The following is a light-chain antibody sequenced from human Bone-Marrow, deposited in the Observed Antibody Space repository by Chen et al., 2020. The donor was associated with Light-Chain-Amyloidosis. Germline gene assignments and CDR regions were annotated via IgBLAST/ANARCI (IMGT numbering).Light chain of an antibody. Sequence: QSALTQPRSVSGSPGQSITISCTGTTTDVGLHNYVSWYQQFPGKVPKLIIYDVLKRPPGVPDRFSGPKSGNTASLTISSLQAEDEADYYCCSLADTSTSVFGGATRLTVL. CDR1: TTDVGLHNY. V-gene: IGLV2-11*01. CDR3: CSLADTSTSV. J-gene: IGLJ2*01. CDR2: DVL.